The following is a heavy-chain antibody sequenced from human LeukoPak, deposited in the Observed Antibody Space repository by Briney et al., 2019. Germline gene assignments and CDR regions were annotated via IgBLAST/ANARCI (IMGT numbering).Heavy chain of an antibody. CDR2: ISGSGGST. Sequence: GGSLRLSCAASGFTFSSYAMSWVRQAPGKGLEWVSAISGSGGSTYYADSVKGWFTISRDNSKNTLYLQMNSLRAEDTAVYYCAKDGVVVVAATPDYWGQGTLVTVSS. V-gene: IGHV3-23*01. D-gene: IGHD2-15*01. CDR1: GFTFSSYA. CDR3: AKDGVVVVAATPDY. J-gene: IGHJ4*02.